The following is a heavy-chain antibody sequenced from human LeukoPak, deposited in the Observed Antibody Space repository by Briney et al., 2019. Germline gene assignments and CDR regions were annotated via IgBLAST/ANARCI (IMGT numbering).Heavy chain of an antibody. Sequence: SSETLSLTCTVSGGSISSYCWSRIRQPPGKGLEWIGYIYYSGSTNYNPSLKSRVTISVDTSKNQFSLKLSSVTAADTAVYYCARDGVFYDILTGYYIQGNWFDPWGQGTLVTVSS. V-gene: IGHV4-59*01. CDR3: ARDGVFYDILTGYYIQGNWFDP. D-gene: IGHD3-9*01. J-gene: IGHJ5*02. CDR1: GGSISSYC. CDR2: IYYSGST.